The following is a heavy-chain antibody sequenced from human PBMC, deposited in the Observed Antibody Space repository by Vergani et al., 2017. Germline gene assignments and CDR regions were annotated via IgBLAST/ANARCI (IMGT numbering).Heavy chain of an antibody. Sequence: QVQLVESGGGVVQPGRSLRLSCAASGFTFSSYGMHWVRQAPGNGLEWVAVISYDGSKKYYADSVKGRFTISRDNSKNTRTLQMNSLRAEDTAVYYCARDYGYDYTSVHVAWYYYYMDVWGKGTTVTVSS. D-gene: IGHD3-16*01. CDR1: GFTFSSYG. CDR2: ISYDGSKK. J-gene: IGHJ6*03. CDR3: ARDYGYDYTSVHVAWYYYYMDV. V-gene: IGHV3-30*03.